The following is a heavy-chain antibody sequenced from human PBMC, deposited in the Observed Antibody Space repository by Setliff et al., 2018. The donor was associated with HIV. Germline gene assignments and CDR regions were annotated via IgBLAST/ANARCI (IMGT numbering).Heavy chain of an antibody. J-gene: IGHJ6*02. D-gene: IGHD3-3*01. CDR1: GASISSYY. CDR3: ARDNYYNFWSGYWGMDV. CDR2: VYHSGGT. V-gene: IGHV4-59*12. Sequence: KPSETLSLTCNVSGASISSYYWSWIRQPPGKGLEWIGYVYHSGGTNYNPSLQSRVTMSVDTSKNQFSLRLSSVTAADTAVYYCARDNYYNFWSGYWGMDVWGQGTTVTVSS.